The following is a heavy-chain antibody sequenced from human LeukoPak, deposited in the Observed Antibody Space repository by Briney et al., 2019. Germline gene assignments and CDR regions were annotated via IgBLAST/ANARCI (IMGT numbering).Heavy chain of an antibody. D-gene: IGHD1-1*01. CDR1: GYTFTRYY. CDR3: ARDTSGTTQGDSDY. J-gene: IGHJ4*02. Sequence: ASVKVSCKASGYTFTRYYMHWVRQAPGQGHEWMGIIDPSGGSTSYAQKFQGRVTMTRDTSTSTVYMELGSLRSEDTAVYDCARDTSGTTQGDSDYWGKGTLVTVSS. V-gene: IGHV1-46*01. CDR2: IDPSGGST.